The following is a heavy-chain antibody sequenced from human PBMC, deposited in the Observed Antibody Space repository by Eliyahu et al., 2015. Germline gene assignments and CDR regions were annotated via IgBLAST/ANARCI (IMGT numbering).Heavy chain of an antibody. Sequence: EVQLVESGGGLVKPGGSLXLSCAAXGFTFXXYSMNWVRQAPGKGLEWVSSISSSSSYIYYADSVKGRFTISRDNAKNSLYLQMNSLRAEDTAVYYCASGKAAGTGPPPEDYWGQGTLVTVSS. J-gene: IGHJ4*02. D-gene: IGHD6-13*01. CDR3: ASGKAAGTGPPPEDY. CDR2: ISSSSSYI. CDR1: GFTFXXYS. V-gene: IGHV3-21*01.